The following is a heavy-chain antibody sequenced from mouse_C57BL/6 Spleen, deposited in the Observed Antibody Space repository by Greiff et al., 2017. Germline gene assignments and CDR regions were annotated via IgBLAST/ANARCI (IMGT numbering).Heavy chain of an antibody. J-gene: IGHJ2*01. Sequence: EVQLQESGPGLVKPSQSLSLTCSVTGYSITSGYYWNWIRQFPGNKLEWMGYISYDGSNNYNPSLKNRISITRDISKNQFFLKLNSVTTEDTATYYCARGYDYPYYFDYWGQGTTLTVSS. D-gene: IGHD2-4*01. CDR3: ARGYDYPYYFDY. CDR2: ISYDGSN. CDR1: GYSITSGYY. V-gene: IGHV3-6*01.